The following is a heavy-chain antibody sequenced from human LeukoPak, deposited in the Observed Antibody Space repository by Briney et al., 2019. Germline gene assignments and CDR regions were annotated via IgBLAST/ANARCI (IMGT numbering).Heavy chain of an antibody. J-gene: IGHJ3*01. CDR1: RHSVSNYD. CDR3: ARARIAAAGTGAFDV. CDR2: FSATDGSA. Sequence: GGSQRLLCAASRHSVSNYDITWARQAPGKALEWVTAFSATDGSAQYAESVKGRFTISRDNSKNSLYLQLNSLWDDDTAVYYCARARIAAAGTGAFDVWGQGTMVTVSS. V-gene: IGHV3-23*01. D-gene: IGHD6-13*01.